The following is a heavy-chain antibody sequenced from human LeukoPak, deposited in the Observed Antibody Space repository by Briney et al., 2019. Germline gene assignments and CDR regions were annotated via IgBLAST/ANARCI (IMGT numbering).Heavy chain of an antibody. CDR2: ISNNVVTT. Sequence: GGSLRLSCAASGFTFSSYEMNWVRQAPGKGLEWVSYISNNVVTTYYADSVKGRFTISRDNAKNSLYLQMNSLRVEDTAVYYCAREASTGPPDYWGQGTLVTVSS. V-gene: IGHV3-48*03. CDR1: GFTFSSYE. J-gene: IGHJ4*02. CDR3: AREASTGPPDY. D-gene: IGHD5/OR15-5a*01.